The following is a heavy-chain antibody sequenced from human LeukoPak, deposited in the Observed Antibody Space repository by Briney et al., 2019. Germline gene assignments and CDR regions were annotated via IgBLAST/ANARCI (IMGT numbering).Heavy chain of an antibody. J-gene: IGHJ4*02. D-gene: IGHD3-9*01. CDR2: LYYSGST. V-gene: IGHV4-61*01. CDR3: AREVDILTGYYADY. CDR1: GGSVSSGSYY. Sequence: SETLSLTCTVSGGSVSSGSYYWSWIRQPPGKGLEWIGYLYYSGSTNYNPSLKSRVTISVDTPKNQFSLNLTSVTAADTAVYYCAREVDILTGYYADYWGQGTLVTVSS.